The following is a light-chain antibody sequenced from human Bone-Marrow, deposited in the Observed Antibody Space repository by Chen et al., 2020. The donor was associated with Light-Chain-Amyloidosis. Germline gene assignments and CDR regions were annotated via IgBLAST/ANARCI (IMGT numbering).Light chain of an antibody. V-gene: IGLV3-21*02. CDR1: NIGSTS. Sequence: SYVLTQPSSVSVAPGQTATIACGGNNIGSTSVHWYQQTPGQAPLLVVYDDSDRPSGIPERLSGSNSGNTATLTISRVEAGDEADYYCQVCDRSSDRPVFGEGTKLTVL. CDR3: QVCDRSSDRPV. CDR2: DDS. J-gene: IGLJ3*02.